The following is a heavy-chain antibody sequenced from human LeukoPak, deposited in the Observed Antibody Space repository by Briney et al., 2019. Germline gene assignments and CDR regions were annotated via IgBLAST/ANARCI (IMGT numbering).Heavy chain of an antibody. Sequence: SQTLSLTCAISGDSVSSNSAAWNRIRQSPSRGLEWLGRTYYRSKWYNDYAVSVKSRITINPDTSKNQFSLQLNSVTPEDTAVYYCARAIYDSSGYYYGGYGMDVWGQGTTVTVSS. CDR3: ARAIYDSSGYYYGGYGMDV. D-gene: IGHD3-22*01. CDR2: TYYRSKWYN. J-gene: IGHJ6*02. V-gene: IGHV6-1*01. CDR1: GDSVSSNSAA.